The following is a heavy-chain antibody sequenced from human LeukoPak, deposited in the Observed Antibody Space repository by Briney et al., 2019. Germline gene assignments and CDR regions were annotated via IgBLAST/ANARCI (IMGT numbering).Heavy chain of an antibody. V-gene: IGHV1-8*02. CDR3: ARDYYGSKSSSFDP. CDR1: GYTFTGYY. CDR2: INPNSGNT. D-gene: IGHD3-10*01. J-gene: IGHJ5*02. Sequence: ASVKVSCKASGYTFTGYYMHWVRQAPGQGLEWMGWINPNSGNTGYAQNFQGRVTMTRDTSIDTAYMELTSLRYEDTAVYYCARDYYGSKSSSFDPWGQGTLVTVSS.